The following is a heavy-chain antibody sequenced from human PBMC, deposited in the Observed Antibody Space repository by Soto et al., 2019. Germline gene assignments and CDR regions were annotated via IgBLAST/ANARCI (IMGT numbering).Heavy chain of an antibody. Sequence: QEQFMESGGGVVQPGTSLRLSCGASGFILKTYDIHWVRQAPGQGLEWVSVISKDEHRQFFADSVKGRFTLSRDDSKSTVYLQMNSLGPDDTAIYYCARGVCGGDCYPGRGYFDLWGRGARVTVSS. CDR3: ARGVCGGDCYPGRGYFDL. CDR1: GFILKTYD. D-gene: IGHD2-21*02. CDR2: ISKDEHRQ. J-gene: IGHJ2*01. V-gene: IGHV3-30*03.